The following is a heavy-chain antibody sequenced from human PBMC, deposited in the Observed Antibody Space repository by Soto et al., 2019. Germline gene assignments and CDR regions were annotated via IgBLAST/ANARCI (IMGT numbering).Heavy chain of an antibody. CDR1: GFTFSSYS. V-gene: IGHV3-48*02. J-gene: IGHJ6*02. CDR3: AREGYCSSTSCLLYYYYGMDV. D-gene: IGHD2-2*01. Sequence: GGSLRLSCAASGFTFSSYSMNWVRQAPGKGLEWVSYISSSSSTIYYADSVKGRFTISRDNAKNSLYLQMNSLRDEDTAVYYCAREGYCSSTSCLLYYYYGMDVWGQGTTVTVSS. CDR2: ISSSSSTI.